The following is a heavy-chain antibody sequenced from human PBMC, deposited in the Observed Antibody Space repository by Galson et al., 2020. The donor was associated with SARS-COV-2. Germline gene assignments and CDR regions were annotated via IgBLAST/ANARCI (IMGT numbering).Heavy chain of an antibody. Sequence: GGSLRLSCAASGFTVSSNYMSWVRQAPGKGLEWVSVIYSGGSTYYADAVKGRFTISRDNSKNTLYLQMNSLRAEDTAVYYWERDSRFDYFDFWGQGTMVTVSS. V-gene: IGHV3-66*01. J-gene: IGHJ4*02. D-gene: IGHD3-16*01. CDR3: ERDSRFDYFDF. CDR2: IYSGGST. CDR1: GFTVSSNY.